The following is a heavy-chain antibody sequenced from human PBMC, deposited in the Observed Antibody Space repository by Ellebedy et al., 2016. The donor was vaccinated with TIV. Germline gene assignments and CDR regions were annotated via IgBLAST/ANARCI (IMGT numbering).Heavy chain of an antibody. V-gene: IGHV1-46*04. Sequence: AASVKVSCKASGYTFTSYFIHWARQAPGQGPEWMGIINPSTGSTTYAQKLQGGVTMTRDTSTSTVYMELSSLRSEDTAVYFCARSRSSGWLHTPDYWGQGTLVTVSS. CDR1: GYTFTSYF. CDR3: ARSRSSGWLHTPDY. D-gene: IGHD6-19*01. J-gene: IGHJ4*02. CDR2: INPSTGST.